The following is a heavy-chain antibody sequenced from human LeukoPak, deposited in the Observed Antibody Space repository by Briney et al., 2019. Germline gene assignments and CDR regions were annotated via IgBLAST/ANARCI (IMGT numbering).Heavy chain of an antibody. D-gene: IGHD7-27*01. Sequence: GGSLRLSCAASGFTFSSYGMHWVRRAPGKGLEWVAVISYDGSNKYYADSVKGRFTISRDNSKNTLYLQMNSLRAEDTAVYYCAKEFILELGYDYWGQGTLVTVSS. CDR2: ISYDGSNK. V-gene: IGHV3-30*18. CDR1: GFTFSSYG. CDR3: AKEFILELGYDY. J-gene: IGHJ4*02.